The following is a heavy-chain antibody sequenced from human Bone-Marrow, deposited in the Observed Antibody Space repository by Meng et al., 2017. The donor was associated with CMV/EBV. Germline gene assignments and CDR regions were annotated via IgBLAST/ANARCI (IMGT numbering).Heavy chain of an antibody. CDR1: GGSISSSSYY. CDR3: ASPIVATFSAVLS. Sequence: SETLSLTCTVSGGSISSSSYYWGWIRQPPGKGLEWIGSIYYSGSTYYNPALKSRVTISVDTSKNQFPLKQGSVTAADTAVYYCASPIVATFSAVLSWGQGTLVTVSS. V-gene: IGHV4-39*01. CDR2: IYYSGST. J-gene: IGHJ5*02. D-gene: IGHD5-12*01.